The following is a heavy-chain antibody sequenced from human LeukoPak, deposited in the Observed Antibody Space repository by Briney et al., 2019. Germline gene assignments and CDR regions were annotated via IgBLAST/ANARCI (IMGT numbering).Heavy chain of an antibody. V-gene: IGHV3-23*01. Sequence: GGSLTLSCVASGFTFSSYAMSWVRETPARGLEWVSSLRGNGDAFYADSVKGRFTLSRDESRNTVSLQLNKLRVEDTAIYYCAKASWVSTADAVLWGQGTVVTVSS. CDR1: GFTFSSYA. CDR3: AKASWVSTADAVL. D-gene: IGHD3-16*01. J-gene: IGHJ4*02. CDR2: LRGNGDA.